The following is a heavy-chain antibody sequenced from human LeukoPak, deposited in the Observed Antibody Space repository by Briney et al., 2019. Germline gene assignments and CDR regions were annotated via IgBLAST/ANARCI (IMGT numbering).Heavy chain of an antibody. D-gene: IGHD6-13*01. Sequence: SETLSLTCTVSGGSISSASYYWSWIRQPPGKGLEWIGSIYYRGNTYYSPPLKSRVTLFVDTSKNQFSLKLTSVTAADTAIYYCARRKVAAEIDYWGQGTLVTVSS. J-gene: IGHJ4*02. V-gene: IGHV4-39*01. CDR3: ARRKVAAEIDY. CDR1: GGSISSASYY. CDR2: IYYRGNT.